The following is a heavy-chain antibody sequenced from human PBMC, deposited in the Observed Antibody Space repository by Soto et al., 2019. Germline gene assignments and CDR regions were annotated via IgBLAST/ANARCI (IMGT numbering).Heavy chain of an antibody. V-gene: IGHV4-34*01. CDR2: INHSGST. D-gene: IGHD2-2*01. J-gene: IGHJ6*02. Sequence: QVQLQQWGAGPLKPSETLSLTCAVYGGSFSGYYWSWIRQPPGKGLEWIGEINHSGSTNYNPSLKSRVTISVDTSKNQFSLKLSSVTAADTAVYYCARYPPPIEVVPAATGGGAYGMDVWGQGTTVTVSS. CDR3: ARYPPPIEVVPAATGGGAYGMDV. CDR1: GGSFSGYY.